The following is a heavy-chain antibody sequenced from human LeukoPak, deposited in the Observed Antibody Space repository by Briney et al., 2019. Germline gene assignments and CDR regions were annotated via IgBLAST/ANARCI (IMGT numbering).Heavy chain of an antibody. D-gene: IGHD3-22*01. CDR3: ARLPNYYDSSGYYYFDY. J-gene: IGHJ4*02. V-gene: IGHV1-18*01. Sequence: GAPVKVSCKASGYTFTSYGISWVRQAPGQGLEWMGWISAYNGNTNYAQKLQGRVTMTTDTSTSTAYMELRSLRSDDTAVYYCARLPNYYDSSGYYYFDYWGQGTLVTVSS. CDR2: ISAYNGNT. CDR1: GYTFTSYG.